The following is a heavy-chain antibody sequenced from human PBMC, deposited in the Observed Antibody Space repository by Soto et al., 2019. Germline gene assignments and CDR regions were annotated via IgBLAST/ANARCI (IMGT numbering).Heavy chain of an antibody. J-gene: IGHJ5*02. CDR2: IYTSGST. CDR1: GGPISSYY. CDR3: ARDPPIAGNVNWFDP. V-gene: IGHV4-4*07. D-gene: IGHD2-15*01. Sequence: SETLSLTCTVSGGPISSYYWSWIRQPAGKGLEWIGRIYTSGSTNYNPSLKSRVTMSVDTSKNQFSLKLSSVTAADTAVYYCARDPPIAGNVNWFDPWGQGTLVTVSS.